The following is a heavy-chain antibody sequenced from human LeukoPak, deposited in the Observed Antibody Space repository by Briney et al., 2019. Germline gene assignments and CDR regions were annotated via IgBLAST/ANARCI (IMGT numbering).Heavy chain of an antibody. CDR2: IIPIFGTA. Sequence: GASVKVSCKASGGTFSSHAISWVRQAPGQGLEWMGGIIPIFGTANYAQKFQGRVTITADESTSTAYMELSSLRSEDTAVYYCARVGAVAGFFDYWGQGTLVTVSS. V-gene: IGHV1-69*13. CDR1: GGTFSSHA. CDR3: ARVGAVAGFFDY. D-gene: IGHD6-19*01. J-gene: IGHJ4*02.